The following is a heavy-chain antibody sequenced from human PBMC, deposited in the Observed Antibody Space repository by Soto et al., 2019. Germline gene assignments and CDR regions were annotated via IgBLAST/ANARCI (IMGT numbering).Heavy chain of an antibody. CDR1: GFTFSSYG. J-gene: IGHJ6*02. CDR3: AKDSLPVVAATFYGRYYYGMDV. V-gene: IGHV3-30*18. CDR2: ISYDGSNK. Sequence: GGSLRLSCAASGFTFSSYGMHWVRQAPGKGLEWVAVISYDGSNKYYADSVKGRFTIPRDNSKNKLYLQMNSLRAEDTAVYYCAKDSLPVVAATFYGRYYYGMDVWGQGTTVTVSS. D-gene: IGHD2-15*01.